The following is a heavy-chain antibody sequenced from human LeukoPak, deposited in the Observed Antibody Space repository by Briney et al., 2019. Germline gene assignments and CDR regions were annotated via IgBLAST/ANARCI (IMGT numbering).Heavy chain of an antibody. CDR3: ARDHTYDSSGYDVVWFDP. D-gene: IGHD3-22*01. J-gene: IGHJ5*02. CDR2: ISSNGGST. Sequence: GGSLRLSCAASGFTFSSYAMHWVRQAPGKGLEYVSAISSNGGSTYYANSVKGRFTISRDNSKNTLYLQMGSLRAEDTAVYYCARDHTYDSSGYDVVWFDPWGQGTLVTVSS. CDR1: GFTFSSYA. V-gene: IGHV3-64*01.